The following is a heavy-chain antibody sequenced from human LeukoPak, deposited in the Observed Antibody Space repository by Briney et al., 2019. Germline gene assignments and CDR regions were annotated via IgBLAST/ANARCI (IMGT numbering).Heavy chain of an antibody. CDR3: AGLFYCSSTSCFHYFDY. J-gene: IGHJ4*02. Sequence: GASVKVSCKASGYTFTSYGISWVRQAPGQGLEWMGWISAYNGNTNYAQKLQGRVTMTTDTSTSTAYMELRSLRYEDTAVYYCAGLFYCSSTSCFHYFDYWGQGTLVTVSS. CDR1: GYTFTSYG. D-gene: IGHD2-2*01. CDR2: ISAYNGNT. V-gene: IGHV1-18*01.